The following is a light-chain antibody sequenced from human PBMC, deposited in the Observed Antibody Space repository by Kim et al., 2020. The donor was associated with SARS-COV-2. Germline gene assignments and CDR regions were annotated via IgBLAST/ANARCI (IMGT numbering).Light chain of an antibody. CDR2: GAS. J-gene: IGKJ4*01. CDR1: RSGTNKN. V-gene: IGKV3-20*01. Sequence: MGPGENATLHGRGSRSGTNKNIAWDRQNPCQTPRLVIYGASSRATGIPDRLSGSGSGTDFTLTISRLEPEDYAVYYCRRYGSSPRFGGGTKV. CDR3: RRYGSSPR.